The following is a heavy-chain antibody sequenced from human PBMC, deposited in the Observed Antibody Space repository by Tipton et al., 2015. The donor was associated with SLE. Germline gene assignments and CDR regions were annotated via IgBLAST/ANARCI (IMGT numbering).Heavy chain of an antibody. CDR2: IYYSGST. Sequence: TLSLTCTVSGGSISSYYWSWIRQPPGKGLEWIGYIYYSGSTNYNPSLKSRVTISVDTSKNQFSLKLSSVTAADTAVYYCARGGGIRFLEWDYYYMDVGGKATTVTVSS. CDR1: GGSISSYY. V-gene: IGHV4-59*01. CDR3: ARGGGIRFLEWDYYYMDV. D-gene: IGHD3-3*01. J-gene: IGHJ6*03.